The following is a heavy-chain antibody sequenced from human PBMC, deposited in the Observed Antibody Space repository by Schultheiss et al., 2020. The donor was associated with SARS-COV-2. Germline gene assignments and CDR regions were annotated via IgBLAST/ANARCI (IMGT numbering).Heavy chain of an antibody. D-gene: IGHD2-15*01. CDR1: GYTFTGYY. Sequence: SVKVSCKASGYTFTGYYMHWVRQAPGQGLEWMGGIIPIFGTANYAQKFQGRVTITADESTSTAYMELSSLRSEDTAVYYCARHFRSGDDYWGQGTLVTVSS. J-gene: IGHJ4*02. CDR3: ARHFRSGDDY. CDR2: IIPIFGTA. V-gene: IGHV1-69*13.